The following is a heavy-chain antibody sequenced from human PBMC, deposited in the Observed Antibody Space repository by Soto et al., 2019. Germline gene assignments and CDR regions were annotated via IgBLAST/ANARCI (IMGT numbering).Heavy chain of an antibody. D-gene: IGHD6-13*01. J-gene: IGHJ4*02. CDR3: ARDPIAAAGTRFDY. CDR1: GYTFTSYA. Sequence: GASVKVSCKASGYTFTSYAMHWVRQAPGQRLEWMGWINAGNGNTKYSQKFQGRVTITRDTSASTAYMELSSLRSEDTAVYYCARDPIAAAGTRFDYWGQGTLVTVSS. CDR2: INAGNGNT. V-gene: IGHV1-3*01.